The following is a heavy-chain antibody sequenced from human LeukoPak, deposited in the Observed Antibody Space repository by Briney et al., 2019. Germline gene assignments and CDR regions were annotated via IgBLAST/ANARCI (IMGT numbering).Heavy chain of an antibody. D-gene: IGHD3-22*01. J-gene: IGHJ3*02. Sequence: SETLSLTCIVSGGSISSQYWSWLRQSPGKGLEWIGYSYYRGGTNHPSLKSRVTMSVDTSKNQMSLKLSSVTAADTAVYYCARGPQDYDDTSGYWGAFDIWGQGTMVTVSS. CDR2: SYYRGGT. CDR1: GGSISSQY. V-gene: IGHV4-59*11. CDR3: ARGPQDYDDTSGYWGAFDI.